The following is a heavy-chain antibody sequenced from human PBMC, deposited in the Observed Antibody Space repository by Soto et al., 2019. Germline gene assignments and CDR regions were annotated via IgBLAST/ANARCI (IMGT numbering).Heavy chain of an antibody. CDR2: VVPILATA. Sequence: EASVKVSCKASGGTFSSYAFSWVRQAPGQGLEWMGGVVPILATANYAQKFQGRVTITADESTSTAYMELNSLGSEDTAVYYCARAVWRTQLPHAFDIWGQGTMVTVSS. CDR3: ARAVWRTQLPHAFDI. J-gene: IGHJ3*02. CDR1: GGTFSSYA. V-gene: IGHV1-69*13. D-gene: IGHD1-1*01.